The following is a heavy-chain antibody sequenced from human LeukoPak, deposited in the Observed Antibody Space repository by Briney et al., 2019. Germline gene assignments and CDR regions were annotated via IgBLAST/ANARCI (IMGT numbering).Heavy chain of an antibody. Sequence: GGSLRLSCAASGFTFSSYSMNWVRQAPGKGLEWISYISSSGSAIYYADSVKGRITLSRDNAKNSLYLQMNSLRDEDTAVYYCARAPGGYCSGSTCYSGWFDPWGQGTLVTVSS. CDR1: GFTFSSYS. V-gene: IGHV3-48*02. CDR3: ARAPGGYCSGSTCYSGWFDP. CDR2: ISSSGSAI. J-gene: IGHJ5*02. D-gene: IGHD2-15*01.